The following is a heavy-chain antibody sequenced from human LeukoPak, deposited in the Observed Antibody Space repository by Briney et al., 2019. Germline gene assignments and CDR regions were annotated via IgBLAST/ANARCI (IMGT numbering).Heavy chain of an antibody. V-gene: IGHV4-34*01. D-gene: IGHD6-13*01. CDR3: ARATRIAGTLQH. J-gene: IGHJ1*01. CDR1: GGSFSGYY. CDR2: INHSGST. Sequence: SETLSLTCAVYGGSFSGYYWSWIRQPPGKGLEWIGEINHSGSTNYNPSLKSRVTISVDTSKNQFSLKLSSVTAADTAVYYCARATRIAGTLQHWGQGTLVTVSS.